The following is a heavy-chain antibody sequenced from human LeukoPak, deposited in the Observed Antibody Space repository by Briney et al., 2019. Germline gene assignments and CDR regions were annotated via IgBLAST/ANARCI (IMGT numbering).Heavy chain of an antibody. D-gene: IGHD3-22*01. Sequence: SETLSLTCTVSGGSINSYYWSWIRQPPGKGLEWIGYIYYSGSTNYNPSLKSRVTISVDTSKNQFSLKLSSVTAADTAVYYCARLETYYYDSSGYSWFDPWGQGTLVTVSS. J-gene: IGHJ5*02. V-gene: IGHV4-59*08. CDR3: ARLETYYYDSSGYSWFDP. CDR2: IYYSGST. CDR1: GGSINSYY.